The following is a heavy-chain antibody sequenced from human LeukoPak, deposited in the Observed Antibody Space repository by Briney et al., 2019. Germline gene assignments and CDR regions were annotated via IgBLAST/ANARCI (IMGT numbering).Heavy chain of an antibody. V-gene: IGHV4-34*01. J-gene: IGHJ4*02. CDR1: GESSSGYY. D-gene: IGHD2-2*01. CDR3: ARDQLGQTIFDY. Sequence: PSETLSLTCAVYGESSSGYYCSWIRQPPGKGLEWIGEINRGGRTDYNPSLKSRVTMSVDTSENLFTLKLTSVTAADTAMYYCARDQLGQTIFDYWGQGTLVTVSS. CDR2: INRGGRT.